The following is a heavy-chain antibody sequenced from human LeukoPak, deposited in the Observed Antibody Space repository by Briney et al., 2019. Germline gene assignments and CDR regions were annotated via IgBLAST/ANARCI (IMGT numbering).Heavy chain of an antibody. CDR1: GFTFDDYA. J-gene: IGHJ1*01. Sequence: GGSLRLPCAASGFTFDDYAMHWVRQAPGKGLEWVSGISWNSGSIGYADSVKGRFTISRDNAKNSLYLQMNSLRAEDTALYYCAKGQDTGSYYRYFQHWGQGTLVTVSS. D-gene: IGHD1-26*01. CDR2: ISWNSGSI. V-gene: IGHV3-9*01. CDR3: AKGQDTGSYYRYFQH.